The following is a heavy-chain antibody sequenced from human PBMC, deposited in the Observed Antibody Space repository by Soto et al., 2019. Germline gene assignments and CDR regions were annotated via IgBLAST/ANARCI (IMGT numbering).Heavy chain of an antibody. CDR3: ARQMRGAAYCSSTSCSRLHYYYGMDV. Sequence: SETLSLTCTVSGGSISSYYWSWIRQPPGRGLEWIGYIYYSGSTNYNPSLKSRVTISVDTSKNQFSLKLSSVTAADTAVYYCARQMRGAAYCSSTSCSRLHYYYGMDVWGQGTTVTVSS. CDR2: IYYSGST. D-gene: IGHD2-2*01. V-gene: IGHV4-59*01. J-gene: IGHJ6*02. CDR1: GGSISSYY.